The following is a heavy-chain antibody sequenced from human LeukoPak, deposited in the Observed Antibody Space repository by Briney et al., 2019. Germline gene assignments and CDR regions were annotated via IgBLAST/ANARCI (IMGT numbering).Heavy chain of an antibody. CDR3: ARAVLTASGYIWHFDL. CDR2: IYYSGST. D-gene: IGHD3-3*01. CDR1: GDSISSGGYW. J-gene: IGHJ2*01. Sequence: PSETLSLTCTVSGDSISSGGYWWSWIRQYPGKGPEWFGHIYYSGSTYYNPSLRSRVTMSVDTSKNQFSLKLSSVTAADTAVYYCARAVLTASGYIWHFDLWGRGTLVTVSS. V-gene: IGHV4-31*03.